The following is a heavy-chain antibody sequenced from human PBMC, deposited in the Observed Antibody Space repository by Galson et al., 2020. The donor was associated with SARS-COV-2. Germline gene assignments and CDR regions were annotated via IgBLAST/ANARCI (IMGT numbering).Heavy chain of an antibody. CDR1: GFTFRSYW. D-gene: IGHD3-16*01. Sequence: GESLKLSCAGSGFTFRSYWMSWVRQAPGKGLEWVANIKQDGREKYYVDSVKGRFTISRDNAKNTLYLQMNSLRAEDTAVYYCARDSPYGGFDYWGQGILVTVSS. CDR3: ARDSPYGGFDY. V-gene: IGHV3-7*03. J-gene: IGHJ4*02. CDR2: IKQDGREK.